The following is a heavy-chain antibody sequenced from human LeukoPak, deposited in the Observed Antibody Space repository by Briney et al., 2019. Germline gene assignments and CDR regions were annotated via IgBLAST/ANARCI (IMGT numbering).Heavy chain of an antibody. CDR3: ARARNAYSGGWYGEFDY. Sequence: ASVKVSCKASGYTFTSYGISWVRQAPGQGLEWMGWISAYNGNTNYAQKLQGRVTMTTDTSTSTAYMELRSLRSDDTAVYYCARARNAYSGGWYGEFDYWGQGTLVTVSS. D-gene: IGHD6-19*01. CDR1: GYTFTSYG. J-gene: IGHJ4*02. CDR2: ISAYNGNT. V-gene: IGHV1-18*01.